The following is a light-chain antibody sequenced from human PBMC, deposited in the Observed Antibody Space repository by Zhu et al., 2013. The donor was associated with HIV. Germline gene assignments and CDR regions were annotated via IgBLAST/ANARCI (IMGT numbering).Light chain of an antibody. Sequence: EIVLTQSPGTLSLSPGERATLSCRASQSIGNKLAWYQQIPGQTPRLLIYGASTRATGIPDRFSGGGSGTEFTLTISSLQSEDFAVYYCQQYNNWPPWTFGQGTKVEVK. J-gene: IGKJ1*01. V-gene: IGKV3-15*01. CDR2: GAS. CDR1: QSIGNK. CDR3: QQYNNWPPWT.